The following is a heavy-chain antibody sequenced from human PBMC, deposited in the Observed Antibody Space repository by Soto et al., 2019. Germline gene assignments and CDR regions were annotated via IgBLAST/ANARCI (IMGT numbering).Heavy chain of an antibody. J-gene: IGHJ5*02. CDR1: GGTFSSYA. V-gene: IGHV1-69*06. CDR3: ARSGGSTSDWFDP. CDR2: IIPIFGTA. Sequence: SVKVSCKASGGTFSSYAISWVRQAPGQGLEWMGGIIPIFGTANYAQKFQGRVTITADKSTSTAYMELSSLRSEDTAVYYCARSGGSTSDWFDPWGQGTLVTVSS. D-gene: IGHD2-15*01.